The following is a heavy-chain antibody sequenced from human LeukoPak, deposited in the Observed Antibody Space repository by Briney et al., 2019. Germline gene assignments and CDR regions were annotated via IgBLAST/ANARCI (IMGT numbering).Heavy chain of an antibody. CDR1: GGTFSSYT. CDR2: IIPILGIA. Sequence: ASVKVSCKASGGTFSSYTISWVRQAPGQGLEWMGWIIPILGIANYAQKFQGRVTITADKSTSTAYMELSSLRSEDTAVYYCARDSGNPRRGHTYGMDVWGQGTTVTVSS. CDR3: ARDSGNPRRGHTYGMDV. J-gene: IGHJ6*02. D-gene: IGHD1-26*01. V-gene: IGHV1-69*10.